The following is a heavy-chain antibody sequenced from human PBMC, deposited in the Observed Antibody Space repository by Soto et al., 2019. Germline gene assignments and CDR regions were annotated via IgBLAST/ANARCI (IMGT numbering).Heavy chain of an antibody. J-gene: IGHJ4*02. CDR1: GGSISSDNW. D-gene: IGHD2-2*01. Sequence: SETLSLTCAVSGGSISSDNWWNWVRQPPGKGLEWIGEIYHSGSTNYNPSLKSRVTLSVDKSKNHFSLNLTSVTAADTAVFYCARAPPAAMTISTPFEYWGLGTLVTVSS. CDR3: ARAPPAAMTISTPFEY. V-gene: IGHV4-4*02. CDR2: IYHSGST.